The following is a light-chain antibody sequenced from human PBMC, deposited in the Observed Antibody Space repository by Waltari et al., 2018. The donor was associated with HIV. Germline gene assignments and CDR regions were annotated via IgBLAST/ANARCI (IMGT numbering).Light chain of an antibody. CDR3: GTWDSSLSVVI. Sequence: QSVLTPPPSVSATPGQKVTLHCSGRRSTIRSHYVSRYQQLPGTATKLLISETVKRPSGIPDRFSGSKSGTSATLDITGLQTGDEADYYCGTWDSSLSVVIFGGGTMLTVL. J-gene: IGLJ2*01. CDR1: RSTIRSHY. V-gene: IGLV1-51*02. CDR2: ETV.